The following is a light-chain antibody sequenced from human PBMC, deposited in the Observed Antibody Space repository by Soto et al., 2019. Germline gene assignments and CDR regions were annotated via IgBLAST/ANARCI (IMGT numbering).Light chain of an antibody. Sequence: QSVLTQPASVSGSPGQSITISCTGTSSDVGGYNYVSWYQYHPGKAPKLIIYDVSNRPSGVSFRFSGSKSDNTASLTISGLQPEDEADYHCSSYTTSNTRQIVFGTGTKVTVL. CDR2: DVS. V-gene: IGLV2-14*03. J-gene: IGLJ1*01. CDR3: SSYTTSNTRQIV. CDR1: SSDVGGYNY.